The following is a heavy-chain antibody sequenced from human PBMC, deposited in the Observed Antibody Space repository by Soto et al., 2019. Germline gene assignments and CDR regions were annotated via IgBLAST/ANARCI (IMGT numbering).Heavy chain of an antibody. D-gene: IGHD3-10*01. V-gene: IGHV1-69*06. CDR1: GGTFSSYA. Sequence: GASVKVSCKASGGTFSSYAISWVRQAPGQGLEWMGGIIPIFGTANYAQKFQGRVTITADKSTSTAYMELSSLRSEDTAVYYCARGVRVVRGVINNYYYYGMDVWGQGTTVTVSS. CDR2: IIPIFGTA. CDR3: ARGVRVVRGVINNYYYYGMDV. J-gene: IGHJ6*02.